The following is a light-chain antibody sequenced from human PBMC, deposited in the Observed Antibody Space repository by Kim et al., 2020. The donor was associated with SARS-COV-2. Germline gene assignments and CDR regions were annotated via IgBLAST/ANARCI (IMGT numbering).Light chain of an antibody. J-gene: IGKJ2*01. CDR2: EAF. CDR1: QSVGSSL. Sequence: LSPGERAPLSCRASQSVGSSLLAWYQQKPGQAPRLLIYEAFKRVAGIPDRFSGSGSGTDFTLTISRPEPEDFAMYYCQQYGSTPYTFGQGTKLDIK. V-gene: IGKV3-20*01. CDR3: QQYGSTPYT.